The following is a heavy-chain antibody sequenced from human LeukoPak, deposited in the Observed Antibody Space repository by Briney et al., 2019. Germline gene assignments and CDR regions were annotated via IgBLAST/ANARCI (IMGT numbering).Heavy chain of an antibody. D-gene: IGHD3-22*01. CDR2: ISGSGGST. CDR3: AVASSGYLGGLPYYYGMDV. Sequence: GGSLRLSCAASGFTFSSYAMSWVRQAPGKGLEWVSAISGSGGSTYYADSVKGRFTISRDNSKNTLYLQMNSLRAEDTAVYYCAVASSGYLGGLPYYYGMDVWGQGTTVTVSS. J-gene: IGHJ6*02. CDR1: GFTFSSYA. V-gene: IGHV3-23*01.